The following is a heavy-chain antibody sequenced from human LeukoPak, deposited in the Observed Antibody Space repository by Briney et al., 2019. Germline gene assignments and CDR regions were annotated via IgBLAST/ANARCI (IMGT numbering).Heavy chain of an antibody. D-gene: IGHD3-10*01. CDR3: AREYGSGSYY. CDR2: ISSSGSTI. V-gene: IGHV3-11*01. CDR1: GFTFDDYG. J-gene: IGHJ4*02. Sequence: GGSLRLSCAASGFTFDDYGMSWVRQAPGKGLEWVSYISSSGSTIYYADSVKGRFTISRDNAKNSLYLQMNGLRAEDTAVYYCAREYGSGSYYWGQGTLVTVSS.